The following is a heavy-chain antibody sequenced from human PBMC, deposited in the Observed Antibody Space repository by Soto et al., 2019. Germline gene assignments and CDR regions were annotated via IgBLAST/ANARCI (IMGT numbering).Heavy chain of an antibody. V-gene: IGHV1-18*01. CDR3: ARGRIVASIHDAFEI. Sequence: QGQLLQSGDEVKTPGASVRVSCRASGYPFTSYGIRWVRQAPGQVLQWVAWISAYNGKRDTAQKFQDRVTMTLDTSPDTPDMDLGDLTSADTAVYYCARGRIVASIHDAFEIGGQGTKGTVSP. D-gene: IGHD5-12*01. J-gene: IGHJ3*02. CDR2: ISAYNGKR. CDR1: GYPFTSYG.